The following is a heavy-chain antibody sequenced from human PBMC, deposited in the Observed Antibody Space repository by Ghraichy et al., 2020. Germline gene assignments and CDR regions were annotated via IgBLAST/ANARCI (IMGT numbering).Heavy chain of an antibody. CDR3: ARHSGNWNDRNYFDY. D-gene: IGHD1-20*01. V-gene: IGHV4-39*01. J-gene: IGHJ4*02. CDR1: GGSISSSSYY. Sequence: SQTLSLTCTVSGGSISSSSYYWGWIRQPPGKGLEWIGSIYYSGSTYYNPSLKSRVTISVDTSKNQFSLKLSSVTAADTAVYYCARHSGNWNDRNYFDYWGQGTLVTVSS. CDR2: IYYSGST.